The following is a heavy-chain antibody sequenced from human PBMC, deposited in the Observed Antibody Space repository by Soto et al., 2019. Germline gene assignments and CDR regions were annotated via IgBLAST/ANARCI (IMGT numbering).Heavy chain of an antibody. J-gene: IGHJ4*02. Sequence: PGGSLRLSCAASGFTFSSYAMSWVRQAPGKGREWVSAISGSGGSTYYADSVKGRFTISRDNAKNTLYLQRNSLRAEDTAVYYCAKVGDYSGSYYPFHPGCDYWGQGT. CDR1: GFTFSSYA. CDR2: ISGSGGST. CDR3: AKVGDYSGSYYPFHPGCDY. D-gene: IGHD1-26*01. V-gene: IGHV3-23*01.